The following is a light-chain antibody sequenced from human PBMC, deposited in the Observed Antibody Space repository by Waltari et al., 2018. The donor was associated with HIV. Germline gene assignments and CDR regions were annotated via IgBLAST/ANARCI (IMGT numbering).Light chain of an antibody. CDR2: DVN. J-gene: IGLJ1*01. Sequence: QSALTQPASVSGSPGQSITISCTGTSSDVGAYNYVSWFQQHPAKAPNFTIYDVNKRPSGVANRVSGSKSGNTASLTISGLQADDEADYYCSSYTSSHTQVFGSGTKVTGL. CDR3: SSYTSSHTQV. CDR1: SSDVGAYNY. V-gene: IGLV2-14*03.